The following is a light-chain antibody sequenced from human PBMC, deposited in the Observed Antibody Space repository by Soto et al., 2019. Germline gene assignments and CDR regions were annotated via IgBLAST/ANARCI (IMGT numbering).Light chain of an antibody. J-gene: IGKJ2*01. CDR1: QSISSW. V-gene: IGKV1-5*03. CDR2: KAS. Sequence: DIQMTQSPSTLSASVGDRVTITCRASQSISSWLAWYQQKPGKAPKLLIYKASSLESGVPSRFSGSGSGTEFTLPISSLQPDVFATYYGKRNNSLYPFGKGTKLEIK. CDR3: KRNNSLYP.